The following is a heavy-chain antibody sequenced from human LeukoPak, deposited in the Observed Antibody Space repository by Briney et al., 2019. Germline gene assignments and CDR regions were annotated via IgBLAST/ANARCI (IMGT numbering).Heavy chain of an antibody. CDR2: IYHSGST. V-gene: IGHV4-38-2*02. CDR3: ASTMVRGVIIYYYYGMDV. CDR1: DYSISSGYY. D-gene: IGHD3-10*01. J-gene: IGHJ6*02. Sequence: SETLSLTCTVSDYSISSGYYWGWIRQPPGKGLEWIGSIYHSGSTYYNPSLKSRVTISVDTSKNQFSLKLSSVTAADTAVYYCASTMVRGVIIYYYYGMDVWGQGTTVTVSS.